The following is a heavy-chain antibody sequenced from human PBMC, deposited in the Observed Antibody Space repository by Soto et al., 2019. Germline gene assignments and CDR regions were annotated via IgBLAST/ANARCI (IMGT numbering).Heavy chain of an antibody. D-gene: IGHD3-3*01. CDR3: ARGVRDFWSGYLDY. CDR2: IYHSGST. CDR1: GGSISSGGYS. V-gene: IGHV4-30-2*01. Sequence: QLQLQESGSGLVKPSQTLSLTCAVSGGSISSGGYSWSWIRQPPGKGLEWIGYIYHSGSTYYNPSLKSRVTISVDMSKNQFSLKLSSVTAADTAVYYCARGVRDFWSGYLDYWGQGTLVTVSS. J-gene: IGHJ4*02.